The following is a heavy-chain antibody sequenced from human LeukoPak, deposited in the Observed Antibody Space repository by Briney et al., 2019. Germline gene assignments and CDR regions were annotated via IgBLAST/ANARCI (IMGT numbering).Heavy chain of an antibody. CDR3: AKDSGGSGWPLFDN. CDR2: ISGSGGST. CDR1: GFTFSSYA. Sequence: GGSLRLSCAASGFTFSSYAMSWVRQAPGKGLEWVSLISGSGGSTYSADSVKGRFTISRDNSKNTLYLQMNSLRAEDTAVYYCAKDSGGSGWPLFDNRGQGTLVTVSS. V-gene: IGHV3-23*01. J-gene: IGHJ4*02. D-gene: IGHD6-19*01.